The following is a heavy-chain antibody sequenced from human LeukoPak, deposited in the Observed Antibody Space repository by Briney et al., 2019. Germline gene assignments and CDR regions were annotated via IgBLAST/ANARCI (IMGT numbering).Heavy chain of an antibody. CDR2: FSGSGDTT. Sequence: PGGSLRLSCAASGFTFSSYAMNWVRQAPGKGLEWVSTFSGSGDTTYYADSVKGRSAISTDNSKNTLYLQMDSLRAEDTAVYYCAKSYSSGWFGLYFDSWGQGTLVTVSS. D-gene: IGHD6-19*01. CDR1: GFTFSSYA. J-gene: IGHJ4*02. V-gene: IGHV3-23*01. CDR3: AKSYSSGWFGLYFDS.